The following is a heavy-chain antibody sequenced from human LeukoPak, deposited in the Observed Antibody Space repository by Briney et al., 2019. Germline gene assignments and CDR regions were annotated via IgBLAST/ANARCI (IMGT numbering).Heavy chain of an antibody. CDR1: GFTFSSYA. CDR3: ARNRVDAFDI. Sequence: GGSLRLSCAASGFTFSSYAMSWVRQAPGKGLEWVSSISSSSSYIYYADSVKGRFTISRDNAKNSLYLQMNSLRAEDTAVYYCARNRVDAFDIWGQGTMVTVSS. CDR2: ISSSSSYI. V-gene: IGHV3-21*01. J-gene: IGHJ3*02. D-gene: IGHD2/OR15-2a*01.